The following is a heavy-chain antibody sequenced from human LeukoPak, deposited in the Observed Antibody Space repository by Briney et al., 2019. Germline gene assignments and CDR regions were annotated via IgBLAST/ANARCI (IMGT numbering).Heavy chain of an antibody. V-gene: IGHV4-4*07. Sequence: NPSETLSLTCTVSGGSISSYYWSWIRQPAGKGLEWIGRVYTNGNINYNPSLKSRVTMSLDTSKNQFSLKLNSVTAADTAMYYCARDLHGSGTWDWFDPWGQGTLVTVSS. CDR2: VYTNGNI. J-gene: IGHJ5*02. CDR1: GGSISSYY. D-gene: IGHD3-10*01. CDR3: ARDLHGSGTWDWFDP.